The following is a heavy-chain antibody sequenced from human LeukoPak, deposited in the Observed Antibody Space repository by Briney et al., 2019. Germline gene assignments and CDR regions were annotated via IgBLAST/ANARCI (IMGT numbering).Heavy chain of an antibody. Sequence: RPGGSLRLSCVASGFSFNSYAMNWVRQAPGKGLEWVSLIIGSSGTTFYADSVKGRFTISRDKSKSTLYLQMNSLRAEDTAVYYCAKGAYDYIEIAYFDYWGQGSLVTVSS. V-gene: IGHV3-23*01. CDR1: GFSFNSYA. D-gene: IGHD5-12*01. CDR2: IIGSSGTT. J-gene: IGHJ4*02. CDR3: AKGAYDYIEIAYFDY.